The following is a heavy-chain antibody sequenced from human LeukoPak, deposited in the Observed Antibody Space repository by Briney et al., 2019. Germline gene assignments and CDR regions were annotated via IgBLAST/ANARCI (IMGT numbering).Heavy chain of an antibody. Sequence: GGSLRLSCAASGFTFSSYSMNWVRQAPGKGLEWVSSISSSSSYIYYADSVKGRFTISRDNAKNSLYLQMSSLRAEDTAVYYCARDMYYDSSGYDYWGQGTLVTVSS. J-gene: IGHJ4*02. V-gene: IGHV3-21*01. CDR1: GFTFSSYS. CDR3: ARDMYYDSSGYDY. CDR2: ISSSSSYI. D-gene: IGHD3-22*01.